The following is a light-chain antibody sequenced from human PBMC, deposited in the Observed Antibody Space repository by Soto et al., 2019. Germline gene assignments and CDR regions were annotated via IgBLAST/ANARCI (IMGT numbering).Light chain of an antibody. V-gene: IGKV3-20*01. CDR2: GAS. Sequence: EILLTQSPGTLSLSPGERATLSCRASQSVSSTYLAWYQQKPGQAPRLFIYGASSRATGIPDRFSGSGSGTDFTLTISRLEPEDFAVYYCQHYGSSPFTFGPGTKVDIK. CDR1: QSVSSTY. CDR3: QHYGSSPFT. J-gene: IGKJ3*01.